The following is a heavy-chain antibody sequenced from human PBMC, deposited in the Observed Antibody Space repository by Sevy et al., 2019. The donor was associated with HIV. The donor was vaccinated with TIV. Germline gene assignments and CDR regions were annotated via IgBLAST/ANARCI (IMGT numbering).Heavy chain of an antibody. CDR2: INPTSGGT. J-gene: IGHJ4*02. V-gene: IGHV1-2*02. D-gene: IGHD6-19*01. CDR3: ARHPPGYSSGWYYLDY. Sequence: ASVKVSCKASGYTFTGYYMHWVRQAPGQGLEWMGWINPTSGGTNYAQKFQGRVTMTRDTSISTAYMELSRLRSDDTAVYYCARHPPGYSSGWYYLDYWGQGTLVTVSS. CDR1: GYTFTGYY.